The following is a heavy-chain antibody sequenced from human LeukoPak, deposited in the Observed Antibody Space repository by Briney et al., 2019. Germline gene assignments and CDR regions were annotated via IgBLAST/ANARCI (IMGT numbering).Heavy chain of an antibody. D-gene: IGHD4-23*01. J-gene: IGHJ3*02. CDR1: GFKFSDYY. V-gene: IGHV3-11*04. CDR3: ARDDGGNFNDAFDI. CDR2: ISWSGSTI. Sequence: GGSLRLSCAASGFKFSDYYMTWIRQAPGKGLEWVSYISWSGSTISYADSVKGRFTISRDNAQNSLYLQMNSLRAEDTAVYYCARDDGGNFNDAFDIWGQGTMVAVSS.